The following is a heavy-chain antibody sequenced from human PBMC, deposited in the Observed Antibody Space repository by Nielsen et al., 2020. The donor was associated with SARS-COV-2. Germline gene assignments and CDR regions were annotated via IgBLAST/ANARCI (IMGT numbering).Heavy chain of an antibody. CDR2: ISYEGSKQ. D-gene: IGHD3-3*01. J-gene: IGHJ4*02. V-gene: IGHV3-33*05. CDR3: ARAPVNYDFWSGYSDYFDY. Sequence: WIRQPPGKGLEWVAYISYEGSKQFYGDSVKGRFTISRDFSKSTLYLQMNSLRAEDTAVYYCARAPVNYDFWSGYSDYFDYWGQGTLVTVSS.